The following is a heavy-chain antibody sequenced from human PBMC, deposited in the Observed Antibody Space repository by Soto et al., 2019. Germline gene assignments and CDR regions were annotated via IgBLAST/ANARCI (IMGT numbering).Heavy chain of an antibody. CDR1: GGSISSGGYY. Sequence: QVQLQESGPGPVKPSQTLSLTCTVSGGSISSGGYYWSWIRQHPGKGLEWIGYIYYSGSTYYNPSLKSRVTISVAPSKNQSSLKLSSVTAADTAVYYCARDPSGSGSYFDYWGQGTLVTVSS. D-gene: IGHD3-10*01. J-gene: IGHJ4*02. V-gene: IGHV4-31*03. CDR2: IYYSGST. CDR3: ARDPSGSGSYFDY.